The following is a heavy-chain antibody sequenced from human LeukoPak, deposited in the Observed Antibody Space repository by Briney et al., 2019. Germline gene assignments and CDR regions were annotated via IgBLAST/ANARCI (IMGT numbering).Heavy chain of an antibody. CDR3: ARVYSSSWYYFDY. V-gene: IGHV3-21*01. D-gene: IGHD6-13*01. CDR2: ISSSSSYI. Sequence: GGSLRLSCAASGFTFSSYSMNWVRQAPGKGLEWVSSISSSSSYIYYADSVKGRFTISRDNAKNSLYLQMNSLRAEDTAVYYCARVYSSSWYYFDYWGQGTLVTVSS. J-gene: IGHJ4*02. CDR1: GFTFSSYS.